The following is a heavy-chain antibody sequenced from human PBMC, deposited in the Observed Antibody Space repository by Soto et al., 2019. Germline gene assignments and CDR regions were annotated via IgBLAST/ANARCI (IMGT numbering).Heavy chain of an antibody. J-gene: IGHJ6*02. D-gene: IGHD4-17*01. Sequence: TVGSLRLSCVAYGFTFSSFSMNWVRQAPGKGREWVSHINSRSNTIYYADSVKGRFTVSRDNGKNSLYLQMISLRDEDTAVYYCARTSLTVYYDDMDVWGQGTTLTVSS. CDR2: INSRSNTI. CDR1: GFTFSSFS. V-gene: IGHV3-48*02. CDR3: ARTSLTVYYDDMDV.